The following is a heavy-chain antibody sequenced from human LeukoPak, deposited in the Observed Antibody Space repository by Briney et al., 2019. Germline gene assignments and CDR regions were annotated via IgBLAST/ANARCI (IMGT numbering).Heavy chain of an antibody. J-gene: IGHJ3*02. Sequence: GGSLRLSCAASGLTFSGSAMHWVRQASGKGLEWVGRIRSKTHTYATAYAASVKGRFTISRDDSKNTAYLQMNSLKTEDTAVYYCTRHGGRDYYDSSEDAFDIWGQGTMVTVSS. CDR3: TRHGGRDYYDSSEDAFDI. CDR1: GLTFSGSA. CDR2: IRSKTHTYAT. D-gene: IGHD3-22*01. V-gene: IGHV3-73*01.